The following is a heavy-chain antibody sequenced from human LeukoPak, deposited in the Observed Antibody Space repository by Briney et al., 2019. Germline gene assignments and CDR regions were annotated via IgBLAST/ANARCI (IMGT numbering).Heavy chain of an antibody. CDR1: GGSISSDF. CDR3: ARDAADAFDI. D-gene: IGHD2-15*01. J-gene: IGHJ3*02. CDR2: IYYNGIT. V-gene: IGHV4-59*01. Sequence: SETLSLTCTVSGGSISSDFWSWIRQTPGKGLEWIGYIYYNGITNYNPSLKSRATISLDTSKNQFSLNLSSVTAADTAVYYCARDAADAFDIWGQGTMVSASP.